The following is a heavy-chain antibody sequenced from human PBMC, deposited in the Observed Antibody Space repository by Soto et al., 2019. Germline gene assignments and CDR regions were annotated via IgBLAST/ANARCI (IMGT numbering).Heavy chain of an antibody. CDR2: IFYSGST. Sequence: PSETLSLTCTVSGGSISSGDYYWGWIRQPPGKGLEWIGYIFYSGSTYYNPSLQSRVTISADTSKNEFSLRLSSVTAADTTVYYCARRNHGSGFYENCDYWGQGTLGTVSS. V-gene: IGHV4-30-4*01. CDR1: GGSISSGDYY. CDR3: ARRNHGSGFYENCDY. J-gene: IGHJ4*02. D-gene: IGHD3-10*01.